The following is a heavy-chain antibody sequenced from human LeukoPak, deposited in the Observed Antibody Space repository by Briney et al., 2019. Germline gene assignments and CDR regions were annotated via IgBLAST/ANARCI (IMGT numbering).Heavy chain of an antibody. CDR2: VYYNGIT. J-gene: IGHJ4*02. CDR1: GVSINTYF. V-gene: IGHV4-59*01. CDR3: ASQLGGTTFH. Sequence: SETLSLTCTVSGVSINTYFWSWIRQPPGKGLEWIGYVYYNGITNYNPSLKSRVSISLDTSKNQFSLRLNSVTAAETAVYYCASQLGGTTFHWGQGTLVFVSS. D-gene: IGHD1/OR15-1a*01.